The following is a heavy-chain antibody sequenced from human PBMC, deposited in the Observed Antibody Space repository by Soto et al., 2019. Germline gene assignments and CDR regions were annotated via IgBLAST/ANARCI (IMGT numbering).Heavy chain of an antibody. V-gene: IGHV5-51*01. CDR3: ARQPGILEWRAPYYYIDV. J-gene: IGHJ6*03. CDR2: IYPGDADT. D-gene: IGHD3-3*01. CDR1: GSSFTSYW. Sequence: GGSVTISCKGCGSSFTSYWGGWVRQMAGKGVEWMGIIYPGDADTRYGPSFQGQGTIAADKSSSTADRQWSSLKASDTAMYYCARQPGILEWRAPYYYIDVWGKGTTVTVSS.